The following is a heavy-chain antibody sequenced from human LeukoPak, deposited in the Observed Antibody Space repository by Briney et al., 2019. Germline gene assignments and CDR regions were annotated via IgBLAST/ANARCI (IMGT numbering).Heavy chain of an antibody. Sequence: GGSLRLSCAASGFTFSNYEMNWVRQAPGKGLEWVSYISSGGRTIYYADSVKGRFTISRDNAKNSLYLQMNSLRAEDTAVYYCASANELRYFDWLLYPFDYWGQGTLVTVSS. J-gene: IGHJ4*02. CDR2: ISSGGRTI. CDR1: GFTFSNYE. CDR3: ASANELRYFDWLLYPFDY. V-gene: IGHV3-48*03. D-gene: IGHD3-9*01.